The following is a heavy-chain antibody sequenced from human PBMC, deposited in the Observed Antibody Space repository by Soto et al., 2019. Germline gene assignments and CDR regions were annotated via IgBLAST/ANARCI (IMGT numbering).Heavy chain of an antibody. CDR2: INSDGSST. D-gene: IGHD3-10*01. CDR1: GLTFRSYW. CDR3: ARDITMVRGPYGMDV. J-gene: IGHJ6*02. Sequence: GGSLRLSCAASGLTFRSYWMHWVRQAPGKGLVWVSRINSDGSSTSYADSVKGRFTISRDNAKNTLYLQMNSLRAEDTAVYYCARDITMVRGPYGMDVWGQGTTVTVSS. V-gene: IGHV3-74*01.